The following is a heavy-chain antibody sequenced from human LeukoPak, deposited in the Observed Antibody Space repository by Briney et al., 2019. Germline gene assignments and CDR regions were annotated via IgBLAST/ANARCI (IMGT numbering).Heavy chain of an antibody. D-gene: IGHD3-16*01. V-gene: IGHV3-30*02. CDR2: IRYDGSNK. CDR3: ANGGGAYDVIDY. J-gene: IGHJ4*02. Sequence: GGSLRLSCAASGFTFRSYGMHRVRQAPGKGLEWVAYIRYDGSNKFYTVSVKGRFTISRDNSKNTLYLQMNSLRSEDTGVYYCANGGGAYDVIDYWGQGTLVTVSS. CDR1: GFTFRSYG.